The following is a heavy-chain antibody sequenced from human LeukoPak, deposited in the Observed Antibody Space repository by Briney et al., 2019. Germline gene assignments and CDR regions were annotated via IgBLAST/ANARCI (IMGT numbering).Heavy chain of an antibody. J-gene: IGHJ4*02. CDR3: ITPLPYSAQ. V-gene: IGHV3-73*01. CDR2: IRSKANSYAT. CDR1: GFTFSDSG. D-gene: IGHD2-21*01. Sequence: GGSLRLSCAASGFTFSDSGMHWVRQASGKGLEWVGRIRSKANSYATAYAASVKGRFTISRDDSKSMMYLQMNSLKTEDTAVYYCITPLPYSAQGGQGTLVTVSS.